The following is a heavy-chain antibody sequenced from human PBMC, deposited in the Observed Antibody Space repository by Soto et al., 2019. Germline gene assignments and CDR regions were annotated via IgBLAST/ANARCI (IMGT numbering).Heavy chain of an antibody. J-gene: IGHJ4*02. CDR3: ARYSGH. Sequence: GGSLRLSCAASGFTFSSYAMSWVRQAPGKGLEWVGRIRSKANNYATAYTASVKGRFTISRDDSKNTAYLQMNSLETEDTAVYYCARYSGHWGQGTLVTVS. CDR2: IRSKANNYAT. D-gene: IGHD1-26*01. CDR1: GFTFSSYA. V-gene: IGHV3-73*01.